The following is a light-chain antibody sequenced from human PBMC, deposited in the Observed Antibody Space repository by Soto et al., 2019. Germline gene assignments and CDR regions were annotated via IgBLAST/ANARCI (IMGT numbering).Light chain of an antibody. CDR1: QSVGSGY. J-gene: IGKJ3*01. CDR3: QQYTTSPFT. Sequence: IVLTQSPGTLSLSPGERATLSCRASQSVGSGYLAWYQQKPGQAPRLLIYGASIRATGIPDRFTGSGSGTDFTLTISRLEPEDFALDYCQQYTTSPFTFGPGTKVDVK. V-gene: IGKV3-20*01. CDR2: GAS.